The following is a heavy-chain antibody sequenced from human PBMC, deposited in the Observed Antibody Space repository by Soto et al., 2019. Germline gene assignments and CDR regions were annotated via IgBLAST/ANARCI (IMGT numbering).Heavy chain of an antibody. V-gene: IGHV4-59*08. D-gene: IGHD6-19*01. J-gene: IGHJ4*02. CDR3: ARRYSSGFDY. CDR1: GGSINSYY. CDR2: IYYSGST. Sequence: PSETLSLTCTVSGGSINSYYWSWIRQPPGKGLEWIGYIYYSGSTKYNPSLKSRVTISVDTSKNQFSLNLSSVTAADTAVYYCARRYSSGFDYWGQGTXVTVSS.